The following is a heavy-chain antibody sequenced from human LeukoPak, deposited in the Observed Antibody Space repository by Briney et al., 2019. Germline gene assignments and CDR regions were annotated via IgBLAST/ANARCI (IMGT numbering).Heavy chain of an antibody. CDR3: ARGPNCTNGVCYGLYYYYMDV. V-gene: IGHV4-61*02. D-gene: IGHD2-8*01. CDR2: IYTSGST. Sequence: PSETLSLTCTVSGGSISSGSYYWSWIRQPAGKGLEWIGRIYTSGSTNYNPSLKSRVTISVDTSENQFSLKLSSVTAADTAVYYCARGPNCTNGVCYGLYYYYMDVWGKGTTVTVSS. CDR1: GGSISSGSYY. J-gene: IGHJ6*03.